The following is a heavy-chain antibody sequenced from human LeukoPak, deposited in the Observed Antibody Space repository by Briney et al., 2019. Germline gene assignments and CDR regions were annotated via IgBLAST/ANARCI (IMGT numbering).Heavy chain of an antibody. CDR3: AYGGNFDY. V-gene: IGHV3-30*03. J-gene: IGHJ4*02. Sequence: GRSLRLSCAASGFTFSSYGMHWVRQAPGKGLEWVAVISYDGSNKYYADSVKGRFTISRDNSKNTQYLQMNSLRAEDTAVYYCAYGGNFDYWGQGTLVTVSS. CDR1: GFTFSSYG. D-gene: IGHD4-23*01. CDR2: ISYDGSNK.